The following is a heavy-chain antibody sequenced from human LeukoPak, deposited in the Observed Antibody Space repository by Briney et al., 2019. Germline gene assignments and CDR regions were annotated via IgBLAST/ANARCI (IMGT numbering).Heavy chain of an antibody. Sequence: SVKVSCKASGGTFSSYAFSWVRQAPGQGLEWMGVIITIFHTPYYAPKFQGRVTITADKSTSTVYMEVSSLRSEDTAVYYCAAKGFSSVSAFDIWGQGTMVTVSS. D-gene: IGHD3-22*01. CDR3: AAKGFSSVSAFDI. V-gene: IGHV1-69*06. CDR1: GGTFSSYA. J-gene: IGHJ3*02. CDR2: IITIFHTP.